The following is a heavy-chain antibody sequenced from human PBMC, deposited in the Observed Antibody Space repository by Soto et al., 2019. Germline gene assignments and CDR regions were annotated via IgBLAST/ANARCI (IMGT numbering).Heavy chain of an antibody. D-gene: IGHD2-15*01. J-gene: IGHJ4*02. Sequence: QVQLVESGGGLVQPGGSLRLSCAASGFIFSDFYMSWIRQAPGKGLEWGSYISLSRGYTKYADSVKCRFTISRDNTKNLLYLQMNSLRAEYTAVYYCARSVDLDHWGQGTLVTVSS. CDR3: ARSVDLDH. V-gene: IGHV3-11*06. CDR2: ISLSRGYT. CDR1: GFIFSDFY.